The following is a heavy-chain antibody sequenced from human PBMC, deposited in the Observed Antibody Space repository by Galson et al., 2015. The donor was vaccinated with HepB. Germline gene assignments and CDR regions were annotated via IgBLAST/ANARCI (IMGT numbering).Heavy chain of an antibody. CDR1: GFTFSRHA. Sequence: SLRLSCAASGFTFSRHAMHWVRQAPGKGLEWVAVISYDGSNKYYADSVKGRFTISRDNSQNTLYLQLNSLRPEDTAVYYCARDRAELKGVLGRQKYTYYINYYMDVWGKGTTVTVS. J-gene: IGHJ6*03. CDR2: ISYDGSNK. CDR3: ARDRAELKGVLGRQKYTYYINYYMDV. V-gene: IGHV3-30-3*01. D-gene: IGHD3-10*01.